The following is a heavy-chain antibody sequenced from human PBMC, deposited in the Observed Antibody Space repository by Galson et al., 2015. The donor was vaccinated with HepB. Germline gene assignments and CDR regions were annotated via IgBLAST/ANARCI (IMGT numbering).Heavy chain of an antibody. CDR2: ISGSGGST. CDR3: TTDVRAVRGV. D-gene: IGHD3-10*01. CDR1: GFTFSSYA. Sequence: SLRLSCAASGFTFSSYAMSWVRQAPGKGLEWVSGISGSGGSTYYADSVKGRFTISRDNSKNTLYLQMNSLKTEDTAVYYCTTDVRAVRGVWGQGTLVTVSS. J-gene: IGHJ4*02. V-gene: IGHV3-23*01.